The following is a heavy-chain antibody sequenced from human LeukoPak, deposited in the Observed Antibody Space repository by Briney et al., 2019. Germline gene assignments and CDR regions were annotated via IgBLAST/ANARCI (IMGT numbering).Heavy chain of an antibody. CDR2: ISAYNGNT. V-gene: IGHV1-18*01. CDR3: ARDSFVQLERPADY. D-gene: IGHD1-1*01. J-gene: IGHJ4*02. CDR1: GYTFTSYG. Sequence: ASVKVSCKASGYTFTSYGISWGRQAPGQGLEWMGWISAYNGNTNYAQKLQGRVTMTTDTSTSTAYMELRSLRSDDTAVYYCARDSFVQLERPADYWGQGTLVTVSS.